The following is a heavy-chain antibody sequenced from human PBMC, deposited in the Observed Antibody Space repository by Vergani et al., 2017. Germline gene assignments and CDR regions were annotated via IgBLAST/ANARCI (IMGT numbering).Heavy chain of an antibody. J-gene: IGHJ6*02. CDR2: IIPVLGKT. Sequence: QVQLVQSGAEVKKPGSSVKVSCKASGATFRSNTISWVRQVPGQGLEWMGGIIPVLGKTKYAQDFQGRLTITADTSTSTAYMELTSLRSQDTAVYYCARDPRGYGGDPEDYYYGMDGWGQGTTVTVSS. CDR1: GATFRSNT. D-gene: IGHD2-21*02. CDR3: ARDPRGYGGDPEDYYYGMDG. V-gene: IGHV1-69*08.